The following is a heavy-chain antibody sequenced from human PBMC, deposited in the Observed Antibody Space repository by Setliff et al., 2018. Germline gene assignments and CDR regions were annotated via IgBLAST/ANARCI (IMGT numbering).Heavy chain of an antibody. D-gene: IGHD6-25*01. Sequence: PGGSLRLSCAASGFTLSNYDMSWIRQAPGKGPEWVSVFSGSGGSTYYADSVKGRFTSFRDNSKTTLYLQMNSLGAEDTAVYYCARSPANGGHDAFDIWGQGTMVTVSS. J-gene: IGHJ3*02. CDR3: ARSPANGGHDAFDI. CDR2: FSGSGGST. V-gene: IGHV3-23*01. CDR1: GFTLSNYD.